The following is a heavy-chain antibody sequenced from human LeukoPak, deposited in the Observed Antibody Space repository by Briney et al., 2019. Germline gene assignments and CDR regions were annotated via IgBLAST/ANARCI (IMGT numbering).Heavy chain of an antibody. CDR1: GVSISTTNNF. V-gene: IGHV4-39*01. CDR3: ARHEEEDGYNAKTFDS. D-gene: IGHD5-24*01. CDR2: THYRGTT. Sequence: PSETLSLTCSVSGVSISTTNNFWGWIRQPPGKGLEWIGSTHYRGTTYYTPSLKSRVTIFVDTSKNQFSLRLSSVTAADTAVYYCARHEEEDGYNAKTFDSWGQGTLVTVSS. J-gene: IGHJ4*02.